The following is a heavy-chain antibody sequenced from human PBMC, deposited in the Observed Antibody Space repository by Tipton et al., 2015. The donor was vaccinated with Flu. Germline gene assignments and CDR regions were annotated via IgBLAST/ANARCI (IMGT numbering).Heavy chain of an antibody. Sequence: TLSLTCAVYGGSFRAYYWSWIRQPPGKGLEWIGEINHSGSTNYNPSLKSRVTISVDKSKNQFSRKLSSVTAADTAVYYCARPGVAEYYFDYWGQGTLVTVSS. V-gene: IGHV4-34*01. D-gene: IGHD1-14*01. J-gene: IGHJ4*02. CDR3: ARPGVAEYYFDY. CDR1: GGSFRAYY. CDR2: INHSGST.